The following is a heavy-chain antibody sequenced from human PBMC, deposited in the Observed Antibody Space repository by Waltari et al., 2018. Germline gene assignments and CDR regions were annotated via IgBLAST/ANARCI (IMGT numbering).Heavy chain of an antibody. Sequence: QVQLVQSGAEVKKPGASVKVSCKASGYTFTSYYMHWVRQAPGQGLEWMGIINPDGGSTSYAKKFQGRVTMTRDKSTSTVYMELSSLRSEDTAVYYCARRPMKIAARPFDYWGQGTLVTVSS. CDR1: GYTFTSYY. D-gene: IGHD6-6*01. V-gene: IGHV1-46*01. CDR2: INPDGGST. CDR3: ARRPMKIAARPFDY. J-gene: IGHJ4*02.